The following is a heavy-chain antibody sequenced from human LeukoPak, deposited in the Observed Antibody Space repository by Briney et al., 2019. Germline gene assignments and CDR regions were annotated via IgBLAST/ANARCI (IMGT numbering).Heavy chain of an antibody. CDR2: ISGSGGST. CDR3: AKNNSWVITMVRGDPDRDY. J-gene: IGHJ4*02. CDR1: GFTFSSYA. D-gene: IGHD3-10*01. Sequence: GGSLRLSCAASGFTFSSYAMNWVRQAPGKGLEWVSGISGSGGSTYYVDSVEGRFTISRDNSKNTLYLQMNSLRAEDTAVYYCAKNNSWVITMVRGDPDRDYWGQGTLVTVSS. V-gene: IGHV3-23*01.